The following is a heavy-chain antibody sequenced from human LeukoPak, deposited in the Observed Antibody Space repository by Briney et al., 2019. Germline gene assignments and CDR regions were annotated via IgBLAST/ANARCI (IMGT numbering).Heavy chain of an antibody. CDR2: ISSSSSTI. Sequence: PGGSLRLSCAASGFTFSSYSMNWVRQAPGKGLEWVSYISSSSSTIYYADSVKGRFTISRDNAKNSLYLQMNSLRAEDTAVYYCAREEYQLLPDYYHMDVWGKGTTVTVSS. V-gene: IGHV3-48*01. CDR1: GFTFSSYS. D-gene: IGHD2-2*01. CDR3: AREEYQLLPDYYHMDV. J-gene: IGHJ6*03.